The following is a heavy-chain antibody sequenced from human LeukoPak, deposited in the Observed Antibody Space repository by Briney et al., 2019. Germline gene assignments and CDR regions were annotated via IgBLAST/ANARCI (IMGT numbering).Heavy chain of an antibody. J-gene: IGHJ4*02. D-gene: IGHD1-26*01. V-gene: IGHV4-59*01. Sequence: SETLSLTCTVSGGSISGYFWSWLRQPPGKGLEWIGYIYYSGGTNYNPSLKSRVTISVDTSKNQFSLKLSSVTAADTAVYYCARSGSFYYFDYWGQGTLVTVSS. CDR2: IYYSGGT. CDR3: ARSGSFYYFDY. CDR1: GGSISGYF.